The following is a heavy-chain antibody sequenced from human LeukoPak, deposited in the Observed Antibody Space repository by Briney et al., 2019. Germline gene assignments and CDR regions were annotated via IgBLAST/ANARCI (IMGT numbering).Heavy chain of an antibody. V-gene: IGHV4-34*01. Sequence: PSETLSLTCAVYGGSLSGAYCTWIRQTPEKGLEWIGEINHSGRSNYNPSLEPRATISLDKSQNHFSLKVTSVTAADSAVYYCARDPCSSVNCPLHYWGQGTQVTVSS. CDR2: INHSGRS. J-gene: IGHJ4*02. CDR3: ARDPCSSVNCPLHY. CDR1: GGSLSGAY. D-gene: IGHD6-19*01.